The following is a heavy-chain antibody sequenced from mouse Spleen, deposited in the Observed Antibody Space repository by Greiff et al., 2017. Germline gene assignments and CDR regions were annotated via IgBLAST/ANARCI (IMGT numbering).Heavy chain of an antibody. Sequence: EVKLVESGGGLVQPGGSLQLSCAASGFTFSDYYMYWVRQTPEKRLEWVAYISNGGGSTYYPDTVKGRFTISRDNAKNTLYLQMSRLKSEDTAMYYCARQYDYDRIYAMDYWGQGTSVTVSS. CDR3: ARQYDYDRIYAMDY. J-gene: IGHJ4*01. CDR1: GFTFSDYY. V-gene: IGHV5-12*01. D-gene: IGHD2-4*01. CDR2: ISNGGGST.